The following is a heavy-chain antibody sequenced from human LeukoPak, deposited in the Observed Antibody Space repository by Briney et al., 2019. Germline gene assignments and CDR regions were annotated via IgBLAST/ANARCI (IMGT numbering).Heavy chain of an antibody. CDR1: GGTFSSYA. CDR2: IIPILGIA. J-gene: IGHJ4*02. CDR3: ARDRPAASSGYYYY. Sequence: SVKVSCKASGGTFSSYAISWVRQAPGQGLEWMGRIIPILGIANYAQKFQGRVTITADKSTSTAYMELSSLRSEDTAVYYCARDRPAASSGYYYYWGQGTLVTVSS. V-gene: IGHV1-69*04. D-gene: IGHD3-22*01.